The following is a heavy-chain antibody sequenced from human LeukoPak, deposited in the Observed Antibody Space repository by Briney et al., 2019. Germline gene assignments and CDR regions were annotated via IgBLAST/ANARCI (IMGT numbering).Heavy chain of an antibody. V-gene: IGHV3-7*01. D-gene: IGHD1-26*01. CDR3: ARVSGSYYFYFDY. Sequence: GGSLRLSCAASGFTFSNYWMSWVRQAPGKGLEWVANIKQDGSEKYYVDSVKGRFTISRDNAKNSLYLQMNSLRAEDTAVYYCARVSGSYYFYFDYWGQGTLVTVSS. J-gene: IGHJ4*02. CDR2: IKQDGSEK. CDR1: GFTFSNYW.